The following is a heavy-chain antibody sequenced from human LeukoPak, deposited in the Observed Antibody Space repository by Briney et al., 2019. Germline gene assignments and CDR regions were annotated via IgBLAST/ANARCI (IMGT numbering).Heavy chain of an antibody. CDR2: ISGSGGST. D-gene: IGHD3-22*01. J-gene: IGHJ4*02. Sequence: GGSLRLSCAASGFTFSSYAMSWVRQAPGKGLEWVSDISGSGGSTYYADSVKGRFTISRDNSKSTLYLQMNSLRAEDTAVYYCAQRDSSGYYTYLDYWGQGTLVTVSS. CDR3: AQRDSSGYYTYLDY. V-gene: IGHV3-23*01. CDR1: GFTFSSYA.